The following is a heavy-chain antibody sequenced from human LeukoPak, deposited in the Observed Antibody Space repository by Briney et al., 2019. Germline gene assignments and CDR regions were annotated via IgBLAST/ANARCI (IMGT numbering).Heavy chain of an antibody. CDR1: GGSISGYY. CDR2: IYSSGST. J-gene: IGHJ4*02. CDR3: ARGRGYCSSISCANFDY. Sequence: KPSETLSLTCTVSGGSISGYYWSWIRQPPGKGLEWIGFIYSSGSTNYNPSLKSRVTMSGDTSKNQFSLRLSSVTAADPAVYYCARGRGYCSSISCANFDYWGQGTLVTVSS. V-gene: IGHV4-59*01. D-gene: IGHD2-2*01.